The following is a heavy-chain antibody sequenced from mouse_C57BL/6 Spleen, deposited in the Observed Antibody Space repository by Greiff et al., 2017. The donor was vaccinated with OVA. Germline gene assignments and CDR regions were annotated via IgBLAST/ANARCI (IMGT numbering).Heavy chain of an antibody. J-gene: IGHJ2*01. CDR3: ARGLYYFDY. V-gene: IGHV5-17*01. Sequence: DVMLVESGGGLVKPGGSLKLSCAASGFTFSDYGMHWVRQAPEKGLEWVAYISSGSSTIYYADTVKGRFTISRDNAKNTLFLQMTSRRSEDTAMYYCARGLYYFDYWGQGTTLTVSS. CDR2: ISSGSSTI. CDR1: GFTFSDYG.